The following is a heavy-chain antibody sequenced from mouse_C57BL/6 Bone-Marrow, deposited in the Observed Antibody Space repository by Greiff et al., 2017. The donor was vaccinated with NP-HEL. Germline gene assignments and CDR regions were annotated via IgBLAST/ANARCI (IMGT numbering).Heavy chain of an antibody. J-gene: IGHJ2*01. Sequence: EVQLQESGPGLVKPSQSLSLTCSVTGYSITSGYFWNWIRQLPGNKLEWMGYISYDGSNNYNPSLKNRIPITRDTSKNQFFLKLNSVTTEDTATYYCAREVLGYIDYWGQGTTLTVSS. CDR1: GYSITSGYF. D-gene: IGHD2-14*01. V-gene: IGHV3-6*01. CDR3: AREVLGYIDY. CDR2: ISYDGSN.